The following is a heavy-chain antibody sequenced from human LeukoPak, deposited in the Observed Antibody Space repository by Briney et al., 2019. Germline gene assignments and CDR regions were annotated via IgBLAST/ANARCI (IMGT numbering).Heavy chain of an antibody. CDR2: IRSKANSYAT. J-gene: IGHJ4*02. Sequence: GGSLRLSCAASGFTFSGSAMHWVRQASGKGLEWVGRIRSKANSYATAYAASVKGRFTISRDDSKNTAYLQMNSLKTEDTAVYYCTRHTSAAAYPPFDYWGQGTLVTVSS. D-gene: IGHD2-15*01. V-gene: IGHV3-73*01. CDR3: TRHTSAAAYPPFDY. CDR1: GFTFSGSA.